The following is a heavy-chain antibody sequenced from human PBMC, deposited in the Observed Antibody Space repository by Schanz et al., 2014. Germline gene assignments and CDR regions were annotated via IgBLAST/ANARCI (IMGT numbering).Heavy chain of an antibody. J-gene: IGHJ3*02. CDR3: ARGVRRYDILTGHYCVDSFDI. Sequence: QLQLQESGPGLVKPLETLSLTCTVSGGSISTSNHYWGWIRQPPGKGLEWIAYIYYSGSTSYKPPLKSRVTISVDPSKTHFSLNLKSVTAADTAVYYCARGVRRYDILTGHYCVDSFDIWGQGTMVTVSS. D-gene: IGHD3-9*01. V-gene: IGHV4-61*05. CDR1: GGSISTSNHY. CDR2: IYYSGST.